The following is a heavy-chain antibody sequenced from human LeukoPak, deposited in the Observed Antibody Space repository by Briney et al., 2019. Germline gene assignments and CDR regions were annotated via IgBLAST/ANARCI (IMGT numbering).Heavy chain of an antibody. Sequence: GGSLRLSCAASGFTFSSYAMHWVRQAPGKGLEWVAVISYDGSNKYYADSVKGRFTISRDDGKNSLYLQMNSLRAEDTAVYYCAGDYDIWTGSQYSYGMDVWGQGTMVTVSS. D-gene: IGHD3-9*01. CDR3: AGDYDIWTGSQYSYGMDV. CDR1: GFTFSSYA. CDR2: ISYDGSNK. J-gene: IGHJ6*02. V-gene: IGHV3-30-3*01.